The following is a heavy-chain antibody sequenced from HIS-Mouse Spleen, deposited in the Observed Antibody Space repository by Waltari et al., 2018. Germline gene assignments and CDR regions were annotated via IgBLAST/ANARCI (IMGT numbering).Heavy chain of an antibody. V-gene: IGHV4-39*07. CDR2: IYYSGST. J-gene: IGHJ2*01. CDR3: AREIPYSSSWYDWYFDL. CDR1: GCSIRSSSYY. D-gene: IGHD6-13*01. Sequence: QLQLQESGPGLVKPSETLSLTCTAPGCSIRSSSYYWGWIRQPPGKGLEWIGSIYYSGSTYYNPSLKSRVTISVDTSKNQFSLKLSSVTAADTAVYYCAREIPYSSSWYDWYFDLWGRGTLVTVSS.